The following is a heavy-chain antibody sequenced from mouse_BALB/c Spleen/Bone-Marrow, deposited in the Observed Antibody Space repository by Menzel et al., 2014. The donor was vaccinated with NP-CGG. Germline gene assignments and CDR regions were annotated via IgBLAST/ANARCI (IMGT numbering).Heavy chain of an antibody. CDR3: RAIKMAMEY. J-gene: IGHJ4*01. V-gene: IGHV6-3*01. D-gene: IGHD2-4*01. CDR2: IGLKSDNSET. Sequence: EVKVEESGGGLVQPGGSMKLSCVASGFSFSSYWMSWVRQSPEKWLEWVAEIGLKSDNSETNYAQNVKGKFTITRDDSKSRLDMEMNSLRTEDTGIYYCRAIKMAMEYWGQGTSVTVSS. CDR1: GFSFSSYW.